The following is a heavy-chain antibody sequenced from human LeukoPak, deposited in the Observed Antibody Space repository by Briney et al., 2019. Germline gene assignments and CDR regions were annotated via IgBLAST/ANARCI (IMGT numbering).Heavy chain of an antibody. CDR3: ARDYYDSSGYYYFDY. J-gene: IGHJ4*02. V-gene: IGHV3-48*04. CDR1: GFTFNNYG. Sequence: QAGGSLRLSCAVSGFTFNNYGMSWVRQAPGKGLEWVSYISSSGSTIYYADSVKGRFTISRDNAKNSLYLQMNSLRAEDTAVYYCARDYYDSSGYYYFDYWGQGTLVTVSS. CDR2: ISSSGSTI. D-gene: IGHD3-22*01.